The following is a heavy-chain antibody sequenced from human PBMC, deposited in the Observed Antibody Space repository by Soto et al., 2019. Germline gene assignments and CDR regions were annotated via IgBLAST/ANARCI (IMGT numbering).Heavy chain of an antibody. CDR3: AKDIYNAICDFWRGYYPFDY. Sequence: GGSLRLSCAASGFTFDDYAMHWVRQAPGKGLEWVSGISWNSGSIGYADSVKGRFTISRDNAKNSLYLQMNSLRAEDTALYYCAKDIYNAICDFWRGYYPFDYWGQGTLVTVSS. J-gene: IGHJ4*02. D-gene: IGHD3-3*01. V-gene: IGHV3-9*01. CDR1: GFTFDDYA. CDR2: ISWNSGSI.